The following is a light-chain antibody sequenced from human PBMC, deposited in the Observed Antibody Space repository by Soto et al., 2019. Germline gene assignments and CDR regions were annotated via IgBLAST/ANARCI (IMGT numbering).Light chain of an antibody. CDR2: KVS. J-gene: IGKJ2*01. Sequence: DVVMTQPPLPLPVTFEQPPSISCRSIQSPVNIEGNATLNWFHQRPGQSPSRLIYKVSYRESGVPDRFSGRGSGTDFTLKISRVEAEDVGVYYCMQGTHWPPYTFGQGTKLEIK. CDR3: MQGTHWPPYT. CDR1: QSPVNIEGNAT. V-gene: IGKV2-30*01.